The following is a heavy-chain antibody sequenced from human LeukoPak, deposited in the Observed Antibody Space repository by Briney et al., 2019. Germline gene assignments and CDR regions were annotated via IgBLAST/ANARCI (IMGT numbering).Heavy chain of an antibody. J-gene: IGHJ5*02. D-gene: IGHD3-9*01. Sequence: GGSLRLSCAASGFTFSIYGMHWVRQAPGKGVEWVAVIWYDGSNKYCADSVKGRFTISRDNSKNTLYPQMNSLRAEDTAVYYCARAQGILTGYYPNWFDPWGQGTLVTVSS. CDR3: ARAQGILTGYYPNWFDP. V-gene: IGHV3-33*01. CDR2: IWYDGSNK. CDR1: GFTFSIYG.